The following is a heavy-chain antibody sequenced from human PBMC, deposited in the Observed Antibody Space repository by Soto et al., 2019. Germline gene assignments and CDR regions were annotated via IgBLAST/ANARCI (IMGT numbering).Heavy chain of an antibody. CDR1: TFTVNTNY. V-gene: IGHV3-53*01. D-gene: IGHD6-13*01. CDR3: ARGVWAALEI. J-gene: IGHJ3*02. CDR2: IYSGGKT. Sequence: EVQLVESGGGLIQPGGSLRLSCAASTFTVNTNYMSWVRQAPGKGLEWVSVIYSGGKTYYAASVKGRFTLSRDKSKNTLYLQRNSPRAEDTAVYYCARGVWAALEIWGQGTMVIVSS.